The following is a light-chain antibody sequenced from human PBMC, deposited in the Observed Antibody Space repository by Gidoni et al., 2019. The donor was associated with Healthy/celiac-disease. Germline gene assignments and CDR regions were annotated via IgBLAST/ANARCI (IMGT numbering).Light chain of an antibody. CDR1: QSVSSY. CDR2: DAS. CDR3: QQRGNWPPIT. J-gene: IGKJ5*01. Sequence: EIVSTQSPATLSLSPGERATLSCRASQSVSSYLAWYQLKPGQAPRLLIYDASNRATGIPARFSGSGSGTDFTLTISSLEPEDFAVYYCQQRGNWPPITFGRGTRLEIK. V-gene: IGKV3-11*01.